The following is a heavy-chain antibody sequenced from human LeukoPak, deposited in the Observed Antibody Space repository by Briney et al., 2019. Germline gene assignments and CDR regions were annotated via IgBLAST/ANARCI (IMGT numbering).Heavy chain of an antibody. D-gene: IGHD1-26*01. CDR1: GFTVSSNY. V-gene: IGHV3-53*01. Sequence: GGSLRLSCAASGFTVSSNYMSWVRQAPGKGLEWVSVIYSGGSTYYADSVKGRFTISRDNSKNTLYLQMNGLRAEDTAVYYCAREYSGSYYVEFDYWGQGTLVTVSS. J-gene: IGHJ4*02. CDR3: AREYSGSYYVEFDY. CDR2: IYSGGST.